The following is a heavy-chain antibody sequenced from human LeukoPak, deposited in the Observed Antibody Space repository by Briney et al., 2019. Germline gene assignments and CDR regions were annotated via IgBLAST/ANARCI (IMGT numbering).Heavy chain of an antibody. J-gene: IGHJ5*02. D-gene: IGHD4-17*01. CDR3: ARAVRAYGDYGEDWFDP. V-gene: IGHV4-59*01. CDR1: GGSISSYY. Sequence: SETLSLTCTVSGGSISSYYWSWIRQPPGKGLEWIGYIYYSGSTNYNPSLKSRVTISVDTSKNQFSLKLSSVTAADTAVYYCARAVRAYGDYGEDWFDPWGQGTLVTVSP. CDR2: IYYSGST.